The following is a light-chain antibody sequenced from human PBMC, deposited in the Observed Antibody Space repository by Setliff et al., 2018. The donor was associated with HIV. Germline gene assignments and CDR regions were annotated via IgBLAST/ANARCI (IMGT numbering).Light chain of an antibody. CDR2: DVT. CDR1: SSDVGLYNF. V-gene: IGLV2-14*01. J-gene: IGLJ1*01. CDR3: SSFRTSRKFV. Sequence: QSVLTQPASVSGSPGQSITISCTGTSSDVGLYNFVSWYQLHPGKVPKLIIYDVTNRPSGISHRFSGAKSGNTASLTISGLQADDEADYYCSSFRTSRKFVFGTGTKV.